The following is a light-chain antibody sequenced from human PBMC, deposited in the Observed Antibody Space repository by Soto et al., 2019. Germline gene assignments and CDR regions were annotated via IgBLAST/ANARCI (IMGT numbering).Light chain of an antibody. V-gene: IGKV3-20*01. J-gene: IGKJ2*01. CDR3: QQYGRAPDT. Sequence: EIVLTQSPGTLSLSPGERATLSCGASQSVSSSYLGWYQQKPGQAPRLLIYGASSSATGIPDRFSGSGSGTDFTLTISRLEPEDFAVYYCQQYGRAPDTFGHGTKLEIK. CDR1: QSVSSSY. CDR2: GAS.